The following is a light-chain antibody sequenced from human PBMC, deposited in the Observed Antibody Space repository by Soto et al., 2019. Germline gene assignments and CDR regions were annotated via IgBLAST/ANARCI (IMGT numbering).Light chain of an antibody. CDR2: DVT. Sequence: QSALTQPRSVSGSPGQSVTISCTGTSSDVGAYNYVSWYQQHPGKVPKLMIYDVTKRPSGVPDRFSGSKSGNTASLTISGLQAEDEADYYCCSYAGTYTLFGGGTKLTVL. CDR1: SSDVGAYNY. J-gene: IGLJ3*02. CDR3: CSYAGTYTL. V-gene: IGLV2-11*01.